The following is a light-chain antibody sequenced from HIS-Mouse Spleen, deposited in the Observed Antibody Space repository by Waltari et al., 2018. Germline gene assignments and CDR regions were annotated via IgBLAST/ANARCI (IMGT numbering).Light chain of an antibody. V-gene: IGLV2-23*01. CDR2: EGS. CDR3: CSYAGSSTWV. CDR1: SSDVGSYNL. Sequence: QSALTQPASVSGSPGQSITISCTGTSSDVGSYNLFSWYQQHPGKPPKLMIYEGSKRPSGVSNRFSGSKSGNTASLTISGLQAEDEADYYCCSYAGSSTWVFGTGTKVTVL. J-gene: IGLJ1*01.